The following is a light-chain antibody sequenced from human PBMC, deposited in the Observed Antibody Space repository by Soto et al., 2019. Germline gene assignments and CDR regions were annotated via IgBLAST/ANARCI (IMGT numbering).Light chain of an antibody. CDR1: PSNIGGYH. CDR3: QSYDTSLSAGV. CDR2: GNT. V-gene: IGLV1-40*01. Sequence: QSVLTQPPSASGTPGQTVTISCSGGPSNIGGYHVHWYRQFPGTAPQLLISGNTNRPSGVPDRFSGSKSGSSASLTISGLQAEDEADYYCQSYDTSLSAGVFGGGTKLTVL. J-gene: IGLJ3*02.